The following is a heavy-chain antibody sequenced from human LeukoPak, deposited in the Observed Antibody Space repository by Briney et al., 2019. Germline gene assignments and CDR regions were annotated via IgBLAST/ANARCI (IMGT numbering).Heavy chain of an antibody. J-gene: IGHJ4*02. Sequence: SQTLSLTCAISGDSVSSNSAVWNWIRQSPSRGLEWLGRTYYRSRWFNDYAVSVKSRVTINPDTSKNQFSLQLNSVTPEDTAAYYCARGRIFDYWGQGTLVTVSP. CDR2: TYYRSRWFN. CDR3: ARGRIFDY. CDR1: GDSVSSNSAV. V-gene: IGHV6-1*01. D-gene: IGHD1-14*01.